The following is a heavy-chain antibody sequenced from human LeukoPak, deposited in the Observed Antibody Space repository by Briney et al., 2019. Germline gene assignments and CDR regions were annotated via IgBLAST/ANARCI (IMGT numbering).Heavy chain of an antibody. V-gene: IGHV3-7*01. Sequence: GGSLRLSCAASGFTFSSYFMSWVRQAPGKGLEWVASIKGDGSEKTYVDSVKGRFTISRDNAKNSLSLQMNSLRAEDTAVYYCASRRAGNNYWGQGILVTVSS. J-gene: IGHJ4*02. CDR3: ASRRAGNNY. CDR2: IKGDGSEK. CDR1: GFTFSSYF.